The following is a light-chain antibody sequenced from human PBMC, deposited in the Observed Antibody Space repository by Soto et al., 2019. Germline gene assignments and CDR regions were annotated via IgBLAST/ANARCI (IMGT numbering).Light chain of an antibody. J-gene: IGLJ2*01. CDR2: QDS. CDR1: KLEDKY. Sequence: SYELTQPPSVSVSPGQTASIPCSGDKLEDKYACWYQQKPCQSPVLVIYQDSKRPSGIPERLSDSNSGNTATLTISGTQAMDEADYYCQAWDSSTAVFGGGTKVTVL. V-gene: IGLV3-1*01. CDR3: QAWDSSTAV.